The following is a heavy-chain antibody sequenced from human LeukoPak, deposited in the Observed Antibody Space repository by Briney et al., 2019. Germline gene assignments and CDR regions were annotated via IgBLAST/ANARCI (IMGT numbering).Heavy chain of an antibody. CDR2: ISSSSTYI. CDR3: AREGVGGRFDY. V-gene: IGHV3-21*01. CDR1: GFTFSSYN. Sequence: GGSLRLSCAASGFTFSSYNMNWVRQAPGKGLEWVSSISSSSTYIYYADSVKGRFTISRDNAKNSVYLQMNSLGADATAVYYCAREGVGGRFDYGGQGTPVTVSS. D-gene: IGHD3-16*01. J-gene: IGHJ4*02.